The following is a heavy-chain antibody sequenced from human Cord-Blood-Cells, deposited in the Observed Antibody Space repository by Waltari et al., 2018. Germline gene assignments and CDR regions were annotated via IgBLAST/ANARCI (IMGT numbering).Heavy chain of an antibody. CDR2: IYYSGST. V-gene: IGHV4-59*11. J-gene: IGHJ3*02. CDR3: ARGSSGSYYAFDI. Sequence: QVQLQESGPGLVKPSETLSLTCTVPGGSLSSHYLSWIRQPPGKGLEWIGYIYYSGSTKYNPALKSRVTISVDTSKNQFSLKLSSVTAADTAVYYCARGSSGSYYAFDIWGQGTMVTVSS. D-gene: IGHD1-26*01. CDR1: GGSLSSHY.